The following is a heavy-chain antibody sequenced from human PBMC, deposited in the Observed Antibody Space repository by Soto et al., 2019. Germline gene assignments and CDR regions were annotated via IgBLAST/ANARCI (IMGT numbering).Heavy chain of an antibody. CDR3: ADMRGQWLPRD. V-gene: IGHV4-39*01. Sequence: PSETLSLTCTVAGVSIRSSDYYWGWIRQPPGEGLEWIGNINYGGSAYYYPSLRNRVTISVDTSKNQFSLRLSSVTAADTAVYYCADMRGQWLPRDWGQGIRVTVS. CDR1: GVSIRSSDYY. J-gene: IGHJ4*02. D-gene: IGHD6-19*01. CDR2: INYGGSA.